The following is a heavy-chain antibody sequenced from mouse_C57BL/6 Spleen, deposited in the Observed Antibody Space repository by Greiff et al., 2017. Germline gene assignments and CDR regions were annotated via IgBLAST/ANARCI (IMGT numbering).Heavy chain of an antibody. Sequence: EVKLMESGGGLVKPGGSLKLSCAASGFTFSDYGMHWVRQAPEKGLEWVAYISSGSSTIYYADTVKGRFTISRDNAKNTLFLQMTSLRSEDTAMYYCARTITTVPPWFAYWGQGTLVTVSA. J-gene: IGHJ3*01. CDR1: GFTFSDYG. D-gene: IGHD1-1*01. CDR2: ISSGSSTI. V-gene: IGHV5-17*01. CDR3: ARTITTVPPWFAY.